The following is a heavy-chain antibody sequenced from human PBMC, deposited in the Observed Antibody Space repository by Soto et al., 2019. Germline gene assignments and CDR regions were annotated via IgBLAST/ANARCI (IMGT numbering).Heavy chain of an antibody. CDR1: GFTFSTYT. J-gene: IGHJ4*02. V-gene: IGHV3-21*01. Sequence: GGSLRLSCASSGFTFSTYTMNWVRQAPGKGLEWVSSINGRSNYKYYTDSVKGRFTISRDNAKNSLYLQMNRLRAEDTAVYYCARGDGIVGGTYALDYWGLGTLVTVSS. CDR2: INGRSNYK. CDR3: ARGDGIVGGTYALDY. D-gene: IGHD1-26*01.